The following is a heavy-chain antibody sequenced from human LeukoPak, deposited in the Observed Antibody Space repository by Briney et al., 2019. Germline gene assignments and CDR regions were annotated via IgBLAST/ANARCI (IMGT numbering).Heavy chain of an antibody. V-gene: IGHV4-59*13. J-gene: IGHJ4*02. CDR2: IYCSRST. CDR1: GGSLSIYY. D-gene: IGHD5-12*01. CDR3: AGGGYALDY. Sequence: SETLSLICTVSGGSLSIYYSSWIRDPAGEGLVWIGYIYCSRSTNYTPLLKSRVNISVDTSKNQFSLKLSSVTAADTGVYYCAGGGYALDYWGQGTLVTVSS.